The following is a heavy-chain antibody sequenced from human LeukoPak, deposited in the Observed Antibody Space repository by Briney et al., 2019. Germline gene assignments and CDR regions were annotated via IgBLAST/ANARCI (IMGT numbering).Heavy chain of an antibody. CDR3: ARDPCGGDCPLDY. CDR1: GFSVNNYG. CDR2: VWYDGSNK. V-gene: IGHV3-33*01. Sequence: GGSLRLSCAASGFSVNNYGLHWVRQAPGRGLEWVALVWYDGSNKYYADSVKGRFTISRDNSKNTLYLQMNSLRAEDTAVYYCARDPCGGDCPLDYWGQGALVTVSS. D-gene: IGHD2-21*02. J-gene: IGHJ4*02.